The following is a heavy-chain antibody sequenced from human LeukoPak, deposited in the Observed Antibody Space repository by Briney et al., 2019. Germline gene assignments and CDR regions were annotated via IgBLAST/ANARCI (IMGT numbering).Heavy chain of an antibody. D-gene: IGHD2/OR15-2a*01. CDR2: ISGRDGST. CDR3: AKDSAKKYDDY. V-gene: IGHV3-23*01. CDR1: GFTFSSYA. Sequence: PGGSLRLSCAASGFTFSSYAMSWVRQVPGKGLEWVSGISGRDGSTNYADSVKGRFTISRENSKNTLYLQMNSLRAEDTAVYYCAKDSAKKYDDYWGQGTLVTVSS. J-gene: IGHJ4*02.